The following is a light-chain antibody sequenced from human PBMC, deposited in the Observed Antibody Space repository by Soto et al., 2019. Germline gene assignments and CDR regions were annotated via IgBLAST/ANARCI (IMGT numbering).Light chain of an antibody. CDR3: QQYGSSPGT. V-gene: IGKV3-20*01. CDR1: QSVTSNY. CDR2: GAS. J-gene: IGKJ1*01. Sequence: EVVLTQSPGTLSSSPGERATLSCRASQSVTSNYLAWYQQKRGQAPRLLIWGASIRATDLPDRFSGGGSGTDFTLTISRLEAEDSGVYYCQQYGSSPGTFGQGTKVEIK.